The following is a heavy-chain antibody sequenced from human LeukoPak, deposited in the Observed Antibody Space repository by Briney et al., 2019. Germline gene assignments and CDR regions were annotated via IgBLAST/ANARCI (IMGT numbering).Heavy chain of an antibody. CDR2: IYYSGST. CDR3: ARGWILWTPTPPRTDAFDI. V-gene: IGHV4-61*10. CDR1: GDSISSGDYY. D-gene: IGHD5-12*01. J-gene: IGHJ3*02. Sequence: PSETLSLTCTVSGDSISSGDYYWSWIRQPAGKGLEWIGYIYYSGSTNYNPSLKSRVTISVDTSKNQFSLKLSSVTAADTAVYYCARGWILWTPTPPRTDAFDIWGQGTMVTVSS.